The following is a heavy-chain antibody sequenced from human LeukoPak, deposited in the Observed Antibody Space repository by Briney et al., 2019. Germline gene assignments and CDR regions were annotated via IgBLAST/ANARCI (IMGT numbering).Heavy chain of an antibody. J-gene: IGHJ4*02. CDR3: AKLPYCSSTSCIDY. Sequence: PGGSLRLSCAVSGFTFSSYAMSWVRQAPGKGLEWVSGISGNGVNTYYADSVKGRFAISRDNSKNTLFLQMSSLRAEDTAVYYCAKLPYCSSTSCIDYWGQGTLVTVSS. CDR1: GFTFSSYA. CDR2: ISGNGVNT. D-gene: IGHD2-2*01. V-gene: IGHV3-23*01.